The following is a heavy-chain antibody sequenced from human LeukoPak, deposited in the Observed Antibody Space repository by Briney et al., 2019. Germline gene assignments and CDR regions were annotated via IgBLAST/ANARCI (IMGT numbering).Heavy chain of an antibody. CDR1: GLTFSSYW. Sequence: GGSLRLSCAASGLTFSSYWMNWARQAPGKGLEWVASINHNGNVNYYVDSVKGRFTISRDNAKNSLYLQMSNLRAEDTAVYFCARGGGLDVWGQGATVTVSS. D-gene: IGHD3-16*01. V-gene: IGHV3-7*03. J-gene: IGHJ6*02. CDR2: INHNGNVN. CDR3: ARGGGLDV.